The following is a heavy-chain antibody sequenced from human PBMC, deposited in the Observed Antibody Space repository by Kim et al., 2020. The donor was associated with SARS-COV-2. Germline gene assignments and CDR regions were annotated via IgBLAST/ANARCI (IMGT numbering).Heavy chain of an antibody. CDR2: INPSDVST. CDR1: GYTFSQYY. D-gene: IGHD3-9*01. Sequence: ASVKVSCKASGYTFSQYYMHWVRQAPGQGLEWMGIINPSDVSTTYAQKFQGRVTMTRDTSTSTLYMELTSLRFDDTAVYYCARGWGYYDPFDYWGQGTLVTVSS. V-gene: IGHV1-46*01. J-gene: IGHJ4*02. CDR3: ARGWGYYDPFDY.